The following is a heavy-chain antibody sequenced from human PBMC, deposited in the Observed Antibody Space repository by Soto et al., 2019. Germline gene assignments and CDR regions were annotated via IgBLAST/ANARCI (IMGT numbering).Heavy chain of an antibody. CDR3: ARASSLDTRNPYCGGDCYSYAFDI. D-gene: IGHD2-21*02. Sequence: GGSLRLSCAASGFTVSSNYMSWVRQAPGKGLEWVSVIYSGGSTYYADSVKGRFTISRHNSKNTLYLQMNSLRAEDTAVYYCARASSLDTRNPYCGGDCYSYAFDIWGQGTMVTVSS. CDR2: IYSGGST. CDR1: GFTVSSNY. J-gene: IGHJ3*02. V-gene: IGHV3-53*04.